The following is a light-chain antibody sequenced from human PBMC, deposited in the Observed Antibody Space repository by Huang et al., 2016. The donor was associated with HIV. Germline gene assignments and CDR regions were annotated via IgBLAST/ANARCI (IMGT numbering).Light chain of an antibody. J-gene: IGKJ1*01. CDR2: GAA. CDR3: QQYNNWPPWT. CDR1: QSRSDN. V-gene: IGKV3-15*01. Sequence: EIVMTQSPATLSGSPGARATLSCSASQSRSDNLAWYQQKPGQAPRLLIYGAASRATGMPARCSASWCGTDFTLTISGLQSEEFASYYCQQYNNWPPWTFGQGTKVEIK.